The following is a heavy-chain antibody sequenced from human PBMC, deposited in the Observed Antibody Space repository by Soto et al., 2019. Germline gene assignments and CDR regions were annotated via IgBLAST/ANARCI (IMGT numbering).Heavy chain of an antibody. D-gene: IGHD6-19*01. CDR1: GGSIGSYY. Sequence: PSETLSLTCTVSGGSIGSYYWSWIRQPPGKGLEWIGYIYYSGSTNYNPSLKSRVTISVDTSKNQFSLKLSSVTAADTAVYYCARDLGIAVADTGYYYYYGMDVWGQGTTVTVSS. CDR3: ARDLGIAVADTGYYYYYGMDV. V-gene: IGHV4-59*01. CDR2: IYYSGST. J-gene: IGHJ6*02.